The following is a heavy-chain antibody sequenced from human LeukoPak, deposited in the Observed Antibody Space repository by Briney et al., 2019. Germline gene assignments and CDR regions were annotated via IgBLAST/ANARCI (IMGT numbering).Heavy chain of an antibody. V-gene: IGHV3-23*01. Sequence: GGSLRLSCAASGFTFSSYAMTWVRQAPGKGLEWVSAISASGGSTYYADSVKGRFTIPRDNSKNTLYLQMSSLRVEDTAVYYCAKPQQMANFDFWGQGTLVTVSS. J-gene: IGHJ4*02. CDR3: AKPQQMANFDF. D-gene: IGHD6-13*01. CDR1: GFTFSSYA. CDR2: ISASGGST.